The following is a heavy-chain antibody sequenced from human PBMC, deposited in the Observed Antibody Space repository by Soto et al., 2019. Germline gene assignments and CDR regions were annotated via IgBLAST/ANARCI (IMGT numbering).Heavy chain of an antibody. CDR1: GFSFTTNW. CDR2: IYPGDSDT. CDR3: ATGISCTTHSCPFYYYGLDV. D-gene: IGHD2-2*01. J-gene: IGHJ6*01. V-gene: IGHV5-51*01. Sequence: PGESLKISCKGSGFSFTTNWIAWVRQMPGKGLEWMGIIYPGDSDTRYSPSFEGQVAISADKSISTAYLQWKSLKTSDTAIYYCATGISCTTHSCPFYYYGLDVWGQGTTVTVSS.